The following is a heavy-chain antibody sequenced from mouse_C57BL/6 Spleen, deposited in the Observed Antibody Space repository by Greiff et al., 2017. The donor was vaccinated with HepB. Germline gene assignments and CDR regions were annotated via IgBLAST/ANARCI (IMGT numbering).Heavy chain of an antibody. CDR1: GYTFTDYY. CDR2: INPNNGGT. Sequence: EVQLQQSGPELVKPGASVKISCKASGYTFTDYYMNWVKQSHGKSLEWIGDINPNNGGTSYNQKFKGKATLTVDKSSSTAYMELRSLTSEDSAVYYCARPITTVVATDYAMDYWGQGTSVTVSS. CDR3: ARPITTVVATDYAMDY. J-gene: IGHJ4*01. D-gene: IGHD1-1*01. V-gene: IGHV1-26*01.